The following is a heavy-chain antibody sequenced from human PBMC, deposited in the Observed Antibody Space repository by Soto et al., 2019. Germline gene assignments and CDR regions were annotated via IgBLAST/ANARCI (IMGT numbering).Heavy chain of an antibody. CDR1: GYTFTSYG. V-gene: IGHV1-18*01. CDR2: ISAYNGNT. J-gene: IGHJ5*02. D-gene: IGHD2-2*01. Sequence: VKVSCKASGYTFTSYGISWVRQAPGQGLEWMGWISAYNGNTNYAQKLQGRVTMTTDTPTSTAYMELRSLRSDDTAVYYCARDHGCSSTSCYLVRWFDPWGQGTLVTVSS. CDR3: ARDHGCSSTSCYLVRWFDP.